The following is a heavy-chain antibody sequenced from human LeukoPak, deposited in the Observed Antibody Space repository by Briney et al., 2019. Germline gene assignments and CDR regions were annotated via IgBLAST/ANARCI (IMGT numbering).Heavy chain of an antibody. D-gene: IGHD6-6*01. V-gene: IGHV5-51*01. CDR2: IYPGDSDT. CDR3: ARHTTYSSSSIWFDP. Sequence: RGESLKISSKGPGYSFTSYWIGWVRQMPGKGLEWMGIIYPGDSDTRYSPSFQGQVTISADKSISTAYLQWSSLKASDTAMYYCARHTTYSSSSIWFDPWGQGTLVTVSS. J-gene: IGHJ5*02. CDR1: GYSFTSYW.